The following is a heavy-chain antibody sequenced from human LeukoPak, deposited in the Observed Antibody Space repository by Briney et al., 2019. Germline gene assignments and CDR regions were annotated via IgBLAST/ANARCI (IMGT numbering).Heavy chain of an antibody. CDR3: ARVPTIDSTYYYGSGTPYYYMDV. V-gene: IGHV3-21*01. D-gene: IGHD3-10*01. CDR2: ISSGSSAI. Sequence: GGSLRLSCEASGFTFTTYSMTWVRQAPGKGLEWVSIISSGSSAIFSADALKGRFTISRDNAKNSLYLQMNSLRAEDTAVYYCARVPTIDSTYYYGSGTPYYYMDVWGKGTTVTVSS. J-gene: IGHJ6*03. CDR1: GFTFTTYS.